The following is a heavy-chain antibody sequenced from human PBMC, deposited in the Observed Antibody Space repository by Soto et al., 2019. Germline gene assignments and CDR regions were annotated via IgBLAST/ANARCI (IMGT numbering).Heavy chain of an antibody. CDR3: ARVPSPRYYDFSSGPATNGMDV. J-gene: IGHJ6*02. V-gene: IGHV3-30-3*01. CDR1: GFIFSNYA. Sequence: QEQLVESGGGVVHPGRSLRLSCAASGFIFSNYAMHWVRQAPGKGLEWVALISYVGTNEYYADSVKGRFTISRDDSKNTLYLQMNSLRAEDTAVYYCARVPSPRYYDFSSGPATNGMDVWGQGTTVTVSS. CDR2: ISYVGTNE. D-gene: IGHD3-3*01.